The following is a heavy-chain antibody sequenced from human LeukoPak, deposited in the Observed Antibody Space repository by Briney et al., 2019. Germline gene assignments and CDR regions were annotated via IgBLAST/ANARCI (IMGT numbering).Heavy chain of an antibody. J-gene: IGHJ4*02. CDR1: GLSFRNYW. CDR2: TNLHGTTV. Sequence: GGSLRLSCAVSGLSFRNYWMHWVRPAPGKGVGWVARTNLHGTTVDYADSVKGRFTISRDNAKNTLFLQMNSLRAEDTAVYYCASGYTYVRLGDHWGQGTLVTVSS. CDR3: ASGYTYVRLGDH. D-gene: IGHD5-18*01. V-gene: IGHV3-74*01.